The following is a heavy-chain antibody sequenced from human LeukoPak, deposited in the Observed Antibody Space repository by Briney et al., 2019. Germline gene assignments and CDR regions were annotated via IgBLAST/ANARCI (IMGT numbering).Heavy chain of an antibody. CDR1: GGSFSGYY. V-gene: IGHV4-34*01. CDR2: INHSGST. D-gene: IGHD6-13*01. CDR3: ARLRIADFDY. J-gene: IGHJ4*02. Sequence: ASETLSLTCAVYGGSFSGYYWSWIRQPPGKGLEWIGEINHSGSTNYNPSLKSRVTISVDTSKNQFSLKLSSVTAADTAVYYCARLRIADFDYWGQGTLVTVSS.